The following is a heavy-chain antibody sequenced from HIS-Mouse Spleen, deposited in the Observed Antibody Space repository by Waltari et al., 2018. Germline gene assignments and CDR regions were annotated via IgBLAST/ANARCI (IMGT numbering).Heavy chain of an antibody. CDR3: ASRYSSSSQFGY. V-gene: IGHV4-39*07. CDR2: IYYSGST. D-gene: IGHD6-6*01. CDR1: GGSISSSSYY. J-gene: IGHJ4*02. Sequence: QLQLQESGPGLVKPSETLSLTCTVSGGSISSSSYYWRWIRQPPGKGLEWIGSIYYSGSTYYNPSLKSRVTISVDTSKNQFSLKLSSVTAADTAVYYCASRYSSSSQFGYWGQGTLVTVSS.